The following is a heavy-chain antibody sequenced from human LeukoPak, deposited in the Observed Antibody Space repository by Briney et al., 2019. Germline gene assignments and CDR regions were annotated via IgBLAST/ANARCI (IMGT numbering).Heavy chain of an antibody. CDR3: AKGSLGSWYFFDH. D-gene: IGHD6-13*01. CDR2: FSRSGPDT. V-gene: IGHV3-23*01. J-gene: IGHJ4*02. CDR1: GFTFASSA. Sequence: GGSLRLSCAASGFTFASSAMSWVRPAPGKGPEWVSTFSRSGPDTYYADSVKGRFTIFRDNSKNTLYLQMNSLRAEDTAVYYCAKGSLGSWYFFDHWGQGTLVTVSS.